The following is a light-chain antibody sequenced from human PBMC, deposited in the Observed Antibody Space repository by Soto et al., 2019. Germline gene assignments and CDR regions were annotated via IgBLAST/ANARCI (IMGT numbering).Light chain of an antibody. J-gene: IGKJ2*01. Sequence: IQMTQSPSTLSASVGDTVTITCRASQGVGDWVAWYQQKPGKAPKVLIYKASSLESGVPGRFSGSGYGTDFSLTIGSLQPDDIATYYCQQYDAFSTFGQGTKVEIK. CDR2: KAS. V-gene: IGKV1-5*03. CDR3: QQYDAFST. CDR1: QGVGDW.